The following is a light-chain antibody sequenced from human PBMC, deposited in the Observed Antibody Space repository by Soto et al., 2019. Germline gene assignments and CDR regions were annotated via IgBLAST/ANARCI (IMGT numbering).Light chain of an antibody. CDR2: EGP. Sequence: QSVLTQPASVSGSPGQSITISCSGTSSDFGGYNVVSWYQQNPGKAPKLIIYEGPKRPSGVSNRFSGSKSGNAASLTISGLQTEDEADYYCCSYADTSTFWVVFGGGTKLTVL. CDR1: SSDFGGYNV. CDR3: CSYADTSTFWVV. V-gene: IGLV2-23*03. J-gene: IGLJ3*02.